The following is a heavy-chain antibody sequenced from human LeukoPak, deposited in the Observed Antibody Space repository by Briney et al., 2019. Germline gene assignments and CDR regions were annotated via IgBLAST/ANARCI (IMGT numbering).Heavy chain of an antibody. J-gene: IGHJ6*02. Sequence: GGSLRLSCAASGFTFSDYYMSWIRQAPGKGLEWVSYISSSGSTIYYADSVKGRFTISRDNAKNSLYLQMNNLRAEDTAVYYCARDFPYGSGSYDRMDVWGQGTTVTVSS. CDR3: ARDFPYGSGSYDRMDV. CDR1: GFTFSDYY. CDR2: ISSSGSTI. D-gene: IGHD3-10*01. V-gene: IGHV3-11*04.